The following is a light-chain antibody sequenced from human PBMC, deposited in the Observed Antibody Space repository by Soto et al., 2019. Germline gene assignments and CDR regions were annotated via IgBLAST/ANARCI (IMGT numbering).Light chain of an antibody. CDR2: RNN. CDR1: SSNIGSNY. J-gene: IGLJ2*01. CDR3: AAWDDSLSGPV. Sequence: QSVLTQPPSASGTPGQRVTISCSGSSSNIGSNYVYWYQHLPGTAPKLLIYRNNQRPSGVPDRFSGSKSGTSASLAISGLRSEDGADYYCAAWDDSLSGPVFGGGTKLTVL. V-gene: IGLV1-47*01.